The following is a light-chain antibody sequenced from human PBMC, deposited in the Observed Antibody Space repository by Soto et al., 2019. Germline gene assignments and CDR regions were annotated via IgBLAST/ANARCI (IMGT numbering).Light chain of an antibody. Sequence: QSVLTQPASVSGSPGQSIAISCTGTSTDVGGYNYVSWYQQHPGKAPKLMIYEVSNRPSGVSNRFSGAKSGNTASLTISGLQAEDGADYYCSSYTSDSTLVFGGGTKLTVL. J-gene: IGLJ3*02. CDR2: EVS. CDR3: SSYTSDSTLV. CDR1: STDVGGYNY. V-gene: IGLV2-14*01.